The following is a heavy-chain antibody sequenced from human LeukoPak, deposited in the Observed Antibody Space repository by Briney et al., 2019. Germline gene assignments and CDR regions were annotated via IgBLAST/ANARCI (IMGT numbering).Heavy chain of an antibody. V-gene: IGHV3-53*01. CDR2: IYSGGST. Sequence: SGGSLRLSCAASGFTVSNNYMSWVRQAPGKGLEWVSLIYSGGSTYYADSVKGRFTISRENAKNSLYLQMNSLRAGDTAVYYCARGTPWYYYMDVWGKGTTVTVSS. CDR1: GFTVSNNY. J-gene: IGHJ6*03. CDR3: ARGTPWYYYMDV.